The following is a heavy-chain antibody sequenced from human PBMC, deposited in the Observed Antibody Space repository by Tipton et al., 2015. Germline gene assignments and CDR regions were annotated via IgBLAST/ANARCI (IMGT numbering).Heavy chain of an antibody. CDR1: GGTFSNYA. CDR3: ARLGGSHVPFDC. D-gene: IGHD1-26*01. V-gene: IGHV1-69*01. CDR2: VIPMFGTG. J-gene: IGHJ4*02. Sequence: QLVQSGAEVKKPGSSVKVSCKASGGTFSNYAFSWVRLAPGQGLEWMGAVIPMFGTGNSAQKFQGRVTITADESTSTTYLEVSSLRPEDTAVYYCARLGGSHVPFDCWGQGTLVTVSS.